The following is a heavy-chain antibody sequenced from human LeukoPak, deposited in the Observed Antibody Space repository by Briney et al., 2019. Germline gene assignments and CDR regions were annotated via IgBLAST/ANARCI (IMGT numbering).Heavy chain of an antibody. Sequence: PGGSLRLSCAASGFTFSSYEMNWVRQAPGKGLEGVSYISSSGSTISYADSVKGRFTISRDNAKNSLYLQMNSLRAEDMAVYYCASLPDLEGYFQHWGQGTLVTVSS. CDR1: GFTFSSYE. CDR2: ISSSGSTI. J-gene: IGHJ1*01. V-gene: IGHV3-48*03. D-gene: IGHD1-1*01. CDR3: ASLPDLEGYFQH.